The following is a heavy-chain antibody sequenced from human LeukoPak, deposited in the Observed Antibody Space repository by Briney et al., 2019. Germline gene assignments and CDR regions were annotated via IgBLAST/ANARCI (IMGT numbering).Heavy chain of an antibody. Sequence: SGGSLRLSCAASGFTFSSYAMSWVRQAPGKGLEWVSTISRSVGSTYYADSVRGRFIISRDNSKNTLYLQMNSLRAEDTAVYYCAKDGAHDHGDAIDYWGQGTLVTVSS. CDR3: AKDGAHDHGDAIDY. J-gene: IGHJ4*02. D-gene: IGHD4-17*01. CDR2: ISRSVGST. V-gene: IGHV3-23*01. CDR1: GFTFSSYA.